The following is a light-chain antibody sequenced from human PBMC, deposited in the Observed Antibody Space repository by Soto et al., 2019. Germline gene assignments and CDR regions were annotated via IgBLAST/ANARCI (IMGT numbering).Light chain of an antibody. Sequence: EIVMTQSPVTLSVSPGERATLSCRASQSFNSNLAWYQQKPGQAPRLLIYGASTRATGIPARFSGSGSGTEFTLTISSLQSEDFAVYFCQQYSDWPLTFGQGTRLEIK. CDR2: GAS. CDR1: QSFNSN. V-gene: IGKV3-15*01. J-gene: IGKJ5*01. CDR3: QQYSDWPLT.